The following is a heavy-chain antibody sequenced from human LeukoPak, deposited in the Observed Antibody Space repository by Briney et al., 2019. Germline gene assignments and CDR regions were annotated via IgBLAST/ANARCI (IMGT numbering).Heavy chain of an antibody. CDR1: GCTFSDYY. CDR3: AREPGPVVVTAISYMDV. Sequence: PGGSLTLSCAASGCTFSDYYMSWIRQAPGKGREWVGYISSSGSTIYYADSVKGRFTISRDNAKHSLYLQMNSLRAEDTAVYYCAREPGPVVVTAISYMDVWGKGTTVTISS. V-gene: IGHV3-11*01. J-gene: IGHJ6*03. CDR2: ISSSGSTI. D-gene: IGHD2-21*02.